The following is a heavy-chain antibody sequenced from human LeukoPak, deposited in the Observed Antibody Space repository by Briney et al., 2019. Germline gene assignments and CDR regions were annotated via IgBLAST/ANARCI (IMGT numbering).Heavy chain of an antibody. CDR1: GFTFSSYA. D-gene: IGHD6-19*01. Sequence: PGGSLRLSCAASGFTFSSYATHWVRQAPGKGLEWVAVISYDGSNKYYADSVKGRFTISRDNSKNTLYLQMNSLRAEDTAVYYCARGSFSGPDFDYWGQGTLVTVSS. V-gene: IGHV3-30-3*01. CDR3: ARGSFSGPDFDY. CDR2: ISYDGSNK. J-gene: IGHJ4*02.